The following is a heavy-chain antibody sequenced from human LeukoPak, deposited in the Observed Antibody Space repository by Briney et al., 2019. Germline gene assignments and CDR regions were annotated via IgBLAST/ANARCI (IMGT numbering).Heavy chain of an antibody. V-gene: IGHV3-48*03. CDR3: ASYTYYYDSSGYYYVPY. CDR2: ISSSGSTI. CDR1: GFTLSSYE. Sequence: GGSLRLSCAASGFTLSSYEMNWVRQAPGKGLERVSYISSSGSTIYYADSVKGRFTISRDNAKNSLYLQMNSLRAEDTAVYYCASYTYYYDSSGYYYVPYWGQGTLVTVSS. D-gene: IGHD3-22*01. J-gene: IGHJ4*02.